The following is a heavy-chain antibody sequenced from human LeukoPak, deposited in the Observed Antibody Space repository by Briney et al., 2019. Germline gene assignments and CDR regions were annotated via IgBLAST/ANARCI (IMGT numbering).Heavy chain of an antibody. CDR3: ARGVIESYYDSSGYYIFDY. CDR1: GGSFSGYY. V-gene: IGHV4-34*01. J-gene: IGHJ4*02. Sequence: SETLSLTCAVYGGSFSGYYWSWIRQPPGKGLEWIGEINHSGSTNYNPSLKSRVTISVDTSKNQLSLKLSSVTAADTAVYYCARGVIESYYDSSGYYIFDYWGQGTLVTVSS. D-gene: IGHD3-22*01. CDR2: INHSGST.